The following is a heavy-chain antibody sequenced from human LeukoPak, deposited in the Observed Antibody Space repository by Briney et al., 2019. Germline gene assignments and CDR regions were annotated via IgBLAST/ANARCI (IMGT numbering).Heavy chain of an antibody. Sequence: SETLSLTCAVYGGSFSGYYWTWIRQPPGKGLEWIGEINHSGSTNYNPSLKSRVTISIDTSKSQFSLKLSSVTAADTAVYYCARGPYYFGSGTDYNRFSVVYWGQGILVTVSS. D-gene: IGHD3-10*01. CDR3: ARGPYYFGSGTDYNRFSVVY. CDR2: INHSGST. J-gene: IGHJ4*02. CDR1: GGSFSGYY. V-gene: IGHV4-34*01.